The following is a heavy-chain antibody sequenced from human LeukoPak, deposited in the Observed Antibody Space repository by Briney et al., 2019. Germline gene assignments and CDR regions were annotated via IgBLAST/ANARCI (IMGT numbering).Heavy chain of an antibody. CDR3: ATDRITMIGRIDFDI. D-gene: IGHD3-22*01. CDR1: GGTFSSYA. Sequence: SVKVSCKASGGTFSSYAISWVRQAPGQGLEWMGGIIPIFGTANYAQKFQGRVTITADESTSTAYMELSSLRSEDTAVYYCATDRITMIGRIDFDIWGQGTMVTVSS. V-gene: IGHV1-69*13. J-gene: IGHJ3*02. CDR2: IIPIFGTA.